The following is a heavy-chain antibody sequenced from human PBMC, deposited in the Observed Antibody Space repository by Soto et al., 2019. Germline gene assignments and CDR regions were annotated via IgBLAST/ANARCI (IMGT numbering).Heavy chain of an antibody. Sequence: ESGGGLVKPGGSLRLSCAASGFTFSSYSMNWVRQAPGKGLEWVSSISSSSSYIYYADSVKGRFTISRDNAKNSLYLQMNSLRAEDTAVYYGARDRDRGSQGAHSHYWGQGTLVTVSS. CDR1: GFTFSSYS. J-gene: IGHJ4*02. CDR3: ARDRDRGSQGAHSHY. CDR2: ISSSSSYI. V-gene: IGHV3-21*01. D-gene: IGHD1-26*01.